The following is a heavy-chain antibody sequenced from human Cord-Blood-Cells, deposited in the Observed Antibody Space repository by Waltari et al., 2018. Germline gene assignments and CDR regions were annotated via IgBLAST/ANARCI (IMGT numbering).Heavy chain of an antibody. Sequence: EVQLVESGGGLVQPGGSLRLSCAASGFTFSSYWMSWVRQAPGKGLEWGANIKQDGSEKYYVDPVKGRFTISRDNAKNSLYLQMNSLRAEDTAVYYCARDFASGAIDYWGQGTLVTVSS. CDR1: GFTFSSYW. J-gene: IGHJ4*02. CDR3: ARDFASGAIDY. V-gene: IGHV3-7*01. CDR2: IKQDGSEK.